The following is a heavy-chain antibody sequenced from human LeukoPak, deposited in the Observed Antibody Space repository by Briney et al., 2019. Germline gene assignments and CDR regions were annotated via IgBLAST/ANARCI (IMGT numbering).Heavy chain of an antibody. CDR2: INHSRGP. V-gene: IGHV4-34*01. CDR3: ARGLGEGYPDY. CDR1: GGSFSGFY. D-gene: IGHD5-24*01. J-gene: IGHJ4*02. Sequence: SETLSLTCAVHGGSFSGFYWTWMRQSPGTVLEWIGEINHSRGPSYNPSLRSRVTISEDTSNNYFSLSLTSVAAADTAVYYCARGLGEGYPDYWGQGTLVTVSS.